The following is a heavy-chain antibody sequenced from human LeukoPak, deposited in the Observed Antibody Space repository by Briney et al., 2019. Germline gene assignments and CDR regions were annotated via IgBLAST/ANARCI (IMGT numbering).Heavy chain of an antibody. V-gene: IGHV4-61*02. D-gene: IGHD6-19*01. CDR2: IYSSGSS. Sequence: SETLSLTCSVAGGSIRSESYYWSWIRQPAGKGLEWIGRIYSSGSSKFNPSLKSRVTISIDTSKSQFSLNLSSVTAADTAVYYCARDMTGSGWNDAFDIWGQGTMVTVSS. J-gene: IGHJ3*02. CDR3: ARDMTGSGWNDAFDI. CDR1: GGSIRSESYY.